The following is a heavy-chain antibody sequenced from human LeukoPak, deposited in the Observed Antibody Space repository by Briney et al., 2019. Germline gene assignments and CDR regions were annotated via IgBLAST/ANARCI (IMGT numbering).Heavy chain of an antibody. CDR1: GFTFSSYA. V-gene: IGHV3-23*01. D-gene: IGHD6-13*01. CDR2: ISGSGGST. Sequence: GGSLRLSCAASGFTFSSYAMSCVRHAPGKGLEWVSAISGSGGSTYYADSVKGRFTISRDNSKNTLYLQMNSLRAEDTAVYYCAKDPVAAAGENFDYWGQGTLVTVSS. J-gene: IGHJ4*02. CDR3: AKDPVAAAGENFDY.